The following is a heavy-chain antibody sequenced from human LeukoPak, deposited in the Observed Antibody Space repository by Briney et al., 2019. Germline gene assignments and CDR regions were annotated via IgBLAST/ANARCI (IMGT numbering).Heavy chain of an antibody. Sequence: PGGSLRLSCAASGFTFSSYGMHWVRQAPGKGLEWVAVISYDGSNKYYADSVKGRFTISRDNSKNTLYLQMNSLRAEGTAVYYCAKESQSTGVRYYDFWSGYYRGAPNWFDPWGQGTLVTVSS. J-gene: IGHJ5*02. D-gene: IGHD3-3*01. CDR1: GFTFSSYG. V-gene: IGHV3-30*18. CDR3: AKESQSTGVRYYDFWSGYYRGAPNWFDP. CDR2: ISYDGSNK.